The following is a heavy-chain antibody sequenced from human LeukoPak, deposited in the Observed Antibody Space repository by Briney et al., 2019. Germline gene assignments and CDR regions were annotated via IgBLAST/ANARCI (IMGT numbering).Heavy chain of an antibody. D-gene: IGHD6-13*01. CDR1: GGSISTYY. CDR3: ARVKYRSSWYEGDWFDP. Sequence: SETLSLTCTVSGGSISTYYWSWIRQPPGKGLEWIGSIYHSGSTYYNPSLKSRVTISVDTSKNQFSLKLSSVTAADTAVYYCARVKYRSSWYEGDWFDPWGQGTLVTVSS. V-gene: IGHV4-59*12. CDR2: IYHSGST. J-gene: IGHJ5*02.